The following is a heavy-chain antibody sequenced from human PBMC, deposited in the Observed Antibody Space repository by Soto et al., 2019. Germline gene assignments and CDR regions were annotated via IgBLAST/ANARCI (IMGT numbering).Heavy chain of an antibody. D-gene: IGHD3-3*01. V-gene: IGHV4-39*01. J-gene: IGHJ4*02. CDR2: IHYSGNT. CDR3: ATFDFSSAYYES. Sequence: SDPLSLTCTVSGGSISSSTYYWGWIRQPPGQGLKLIGSIHYSGNTYDNPSLNSRVTISVDMYKNQCSLNVNSVTGADTAVYYCATFDFSSAYYESWGQGNRVTV. CDR1: GGSISSSTYY.